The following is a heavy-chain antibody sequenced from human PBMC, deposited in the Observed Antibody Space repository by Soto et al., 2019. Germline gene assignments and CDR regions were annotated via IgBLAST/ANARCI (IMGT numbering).Heavy chain of an antibody. CDR3: TRVLYNFWSGYGMDI. D-gene: IGHD3-3*01. CDR2: ITPNSGRT. V-gene: IGHV1-46*01. CDR1: GYTFTSYY. Sequence: QEQLVQSGAEMKKPGASVTVSCKAFGYTFTSYYIYLVRQAPGQGLEWMGAITPNSGRTTNAQKFQGRVNMTRDTSTSTVFMELSSLRSDDTAIFYCTRVLYNFWSGYGMDICGQGTTVTVSS. J-gene: IGHJ6*02.